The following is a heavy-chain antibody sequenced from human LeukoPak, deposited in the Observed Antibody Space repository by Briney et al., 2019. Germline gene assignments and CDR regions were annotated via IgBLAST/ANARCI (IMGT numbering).Heavy chain of an antibody. CDR1: GFTSSTYD. V-gene: IGHV3-23*01. J-gene: IGHJ4*02. CDR3: AKDGAYCGGDCPGPYYFAY. CDR2: ISGSGGRT. Sequence: GGSLRLSCAASGFTSSTYDMSGVRQAPGKGLEWVSGISGSGGRTYYADSEKGRFTISRDNSTNTLYLQMTRLRAGDTAVYYCAKDGAYCGGDCPGPYYFAYWGQGTLVTVSS. D-gene: IGHD2-21*02.